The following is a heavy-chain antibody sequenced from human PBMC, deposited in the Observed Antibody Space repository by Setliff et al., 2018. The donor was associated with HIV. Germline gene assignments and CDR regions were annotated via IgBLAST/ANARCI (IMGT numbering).Heavy chain of an antibody. CDR3: ARSFYSSSWFSWFDP. D-gene: IGHD6-13*01. J-gene: IGHJ5*02. Sequence: SETLSLTCTVSGGSISSSSYYWGWIRQPPGKGLEWIGSIYYSGSTYYNPSLKSRVTISVDTSKNQFSLKLSSVTAADTAVYYCARSFYSSSWFSWFDPWGQGTLVTVTS. CDR1: GGSISSSSYY. CDR2: IYYSGST. V-gene: IGHV4-39*01.